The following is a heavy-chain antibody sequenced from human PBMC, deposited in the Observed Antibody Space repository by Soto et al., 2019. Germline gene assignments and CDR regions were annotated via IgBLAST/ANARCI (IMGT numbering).Heavy chain of an antibody. V-gene: IGHV3-74*01. CDR1: GFTFSSYW. Sequence: GGSLRLSCAASGFTFSSYWMHLVRQAPGKGLVWVSRVNTDGSSTTYADSVKGRFTISRVNAKNTLYLQMNSLRAEDTAVYYCARDLTWEYEYWGEGTQVTVSS. CDR3: ARDLTWEYEY. J-gene: IGHJ4*02. D-gene: IGHD7-27*01. CDR2: VNTDGSST.